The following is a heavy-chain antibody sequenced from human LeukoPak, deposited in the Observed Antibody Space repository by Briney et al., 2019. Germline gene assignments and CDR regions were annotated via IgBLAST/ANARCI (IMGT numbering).Heavy chain of an antibody. D-gene: IGHD1-26*01. CDR3: ARGRGIVGATLSGYFDY. CDR1: GGSISSSSYY. Sequence: SETLSLTCTVSGGSISSSSYYWGWIRQPPGKGLEWIGSIYYSGSTYYNPSLKSRVTISVDTSKNQFSLKLSSVTAADTAVYYCARGRGIVGATLSGYFDYWGQGTLVTVSS. J-gene: IGHJ4*02. CDR2: IYYSGST. V-gene: IGHV4-39*01.